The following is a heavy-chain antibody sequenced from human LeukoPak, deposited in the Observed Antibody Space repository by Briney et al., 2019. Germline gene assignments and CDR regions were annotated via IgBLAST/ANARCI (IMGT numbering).Heavy chain of an antibody. J-gene: IGHJ4*02. CDR3: LKASSSSYYDY. V-gene: IGHV3-64D*09. CDR1: GFSFSNYA. Sequence: GGSLRLSCSAFGFSFSNYAMLWVRQAPGNTLEFVSGISNNGGSTYYADSVKGRFTISRDNSKNTLYLQMSSLRVEDTALYYYLKASSSSYYDYWGQGTLVTVSS. CDR2: ISNNGGST. D-gene: IGHD2-2*01.